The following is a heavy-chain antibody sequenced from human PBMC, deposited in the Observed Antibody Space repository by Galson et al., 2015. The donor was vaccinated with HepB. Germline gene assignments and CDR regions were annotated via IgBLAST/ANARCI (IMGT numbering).Heavy chain of an antibody. Sequence: QVQLQESGPGLVKPSETLSLTCTVSGGSISSYYCSWIRQPPGKGLEWIGSVHNSGVTYYNPSLQSRVTISGDTSKNQFSLRVRSVAATDTAVYYWARALGGSYFYGMDVWGQGTTVTVSS. CDR2: VHNSGVT. CDR1: GGSISSYY. V-gene: IGHV4-59*05. CDR3: ARALGGSYFYGMDV. J-gene: IGHJ6*02. D-gene: IGHD3-3*02.